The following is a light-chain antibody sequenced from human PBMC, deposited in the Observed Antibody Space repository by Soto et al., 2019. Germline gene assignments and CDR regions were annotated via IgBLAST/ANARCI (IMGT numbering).Light chain of an antibody. CDR1: QDISKY. CDR2: GAS. Sequence: SQGRSPVSASVGHVGTVPSQASQDISKYLNWYQQKPGKAPKLLIYGASNLETGVPSRFSGSGSGTDFTLTIGCLQSQDFATYYCQQYYSFPTVRQGAKVDIK. J-gene: IGKJ1*01. V-gene: IGKV1-33*01. CDR3: QQYYSFPT.